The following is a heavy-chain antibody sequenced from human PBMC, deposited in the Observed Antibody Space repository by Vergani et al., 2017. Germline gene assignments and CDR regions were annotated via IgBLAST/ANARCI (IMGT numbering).Heavy chain of an antibody. CDR1: GGSFSGYY. CDR3: ASSHCSSTSCYLTGYYFDY. D-gene: IGHD2-2*01. J-gene: IGHJ4*02. Sequence: QVQLQQWGAGLLKPSETLSLTCAVYGGSFSGYYWSWIRQPPGKGLEWIGEINHSGSTYYNPSLKSRVTISVDTSKNQFSLKLSSVTAADTAVYYCASSHCSSTSCYLTGYYFDYWGQGTLVTVSS. V-gene: IGHV4-34*01. CDR2: INHSGST.